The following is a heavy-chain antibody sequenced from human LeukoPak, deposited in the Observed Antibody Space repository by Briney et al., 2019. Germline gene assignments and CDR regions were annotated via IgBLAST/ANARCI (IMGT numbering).Heavy chain of an antibody. V-gene: IGHV3-33*06. CDR3: AKPPGTLWFGPDP. D-gene: IGHD3-10*01. CDR1: GFTFSSYG. J-gene: IGHJ5*02. CDR2: IWYDGSNK. Sequence: GRSLRLSCAASGFTFSSYGMHWVRQAPGKGLEWVAVIWYDGSNKYYADSVKGRFTISRDNSKNTLYLQMNSLRAEDTAVYYCAKPPGTLWFGPDPWGQGTLVTVSS.